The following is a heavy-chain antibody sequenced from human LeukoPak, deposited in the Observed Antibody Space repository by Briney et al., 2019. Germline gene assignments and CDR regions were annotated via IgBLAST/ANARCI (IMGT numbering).Heavy chain of an antibody. D-gene: IGHD3-10*01. CDR3: AKDTGSGRRGQLDY. CDR1: GFTFSSYA. J-gene: IGHJ4*02. V-gene: IGHV3-23*01. Sequence: PGGSLRLSCSASGFTFSSYAMSWVRQAPGKGLESVSAISGTGGGAYYADYADSVKGRFTIARDSSKNTLYLQMNSLRAEETAVYYCAKDTGSGRRGQLDYWGQGTLVTVSS. CDR2: ISGTGGGA.